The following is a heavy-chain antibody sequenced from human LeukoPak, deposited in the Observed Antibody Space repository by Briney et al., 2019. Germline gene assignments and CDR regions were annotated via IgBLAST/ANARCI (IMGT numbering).Heavy chain of an antibody. CDR3: AKFLGKSWGNQNAFDI. V-gene: IGHV3-23*01. D-gene: IGHD3-3*01. CDR2: ISGSGGST. J-gene: IGHJ3*02. CDR1: GFTFSSYA. Sequence: GGSLRLSCAASGFTFSSYAMSWVRQAPGKGLEWVSAISGSGGSTYYADSVKGRFTISRDNSKNTLYLQMNSLRAEDTAVYYCAKFLGKSWGNQNAFDIWGQGTMVTVPS.